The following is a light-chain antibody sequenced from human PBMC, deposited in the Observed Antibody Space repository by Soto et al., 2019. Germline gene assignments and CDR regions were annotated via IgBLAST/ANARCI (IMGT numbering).Light chain of an antibody. CDR2: EVN. V-gene: IGLV2-8*01. Sequence: QSVLTQPPSASGSPGQSVTISCTGTSSDVGGYNYVSWYQQHPGKAPKLFIYEVNKRPSGVPDRFSGSKSGNTASLTVSGLPAEDEADYYCSSHAGSNLVVFGGGTKLTVL. CDR1: SSDVGGYNY. CDR3: SSHAGSNLVV. J-gene: IGLJ2*01.